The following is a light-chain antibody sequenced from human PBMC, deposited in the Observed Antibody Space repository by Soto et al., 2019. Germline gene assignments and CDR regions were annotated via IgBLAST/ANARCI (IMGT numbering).Light chain of an antibody. CDR1: GAKIGNSY. CDR3: GAWDSGLNGVL. Sequence: QSVLTQPHSVSAAPGQKVTISCSGSGAKIGNSYVSWYQQFPGTTPRLLIYDNSERPSGIPDRFSASKSGTSATLGITGLQTGDEADYYCGAWDSGLNGVLFGGGTKLTVL. V-gene: IGLV1-51*01. CDR2: DNS. J-gene: IGLJ3*02.